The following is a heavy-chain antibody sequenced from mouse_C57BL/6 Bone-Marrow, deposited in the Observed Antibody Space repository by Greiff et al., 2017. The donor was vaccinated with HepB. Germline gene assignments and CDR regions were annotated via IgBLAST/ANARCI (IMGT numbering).Heavy chain of an antibody. CDR1: GFTFSSYA. V-gene: IGHV5-9-1*02. CDR2: ISSGGDYI. J-gene: IGHJ1*03. D-gene: IGHD1-1*01. CDR3: TRAGYYGSSFVWYFDV. Sequence: DVKLVESGEGLVKPGGSLKLSCAASGFTFSSYAMSWVRQTPEKRLGWVAYISSGGDYIYYADTVKGRFTISRDNARNTLYLQMSSLKSEDTAMYYCTRAGYYGSSFVWYFDVWGTGTTVTVSS.